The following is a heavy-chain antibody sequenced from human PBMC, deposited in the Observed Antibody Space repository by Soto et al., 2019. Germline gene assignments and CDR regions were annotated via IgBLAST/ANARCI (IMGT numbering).Heavy chain of an antibody. CDR3: ARHLSGYESSGYRTPSSAPREYYFDY. J-gene: IGHJ4*02. Sequence: QLQLQESGPGLVKPSETLSLTCTVSGGSISSSSYYWGWIRQPPGKWLEWIGSIYYSVSNYYNQSLKSRVTISLDTSKNKFSLKLSSVTATDTAVYYCARHLSGYESSGYRTPSSAPREYYFDYWGQGTLVTVSS. CDR2: IYYSVSN. V-gene: IGHV4-39*01. D-gene: IGHD3-22*01. CDR1: GGSISSSSYY.